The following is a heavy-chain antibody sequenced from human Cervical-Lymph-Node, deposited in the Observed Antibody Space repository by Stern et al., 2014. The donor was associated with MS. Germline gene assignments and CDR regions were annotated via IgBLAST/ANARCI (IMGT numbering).Heavy chain of an antibody. CDR1: GYTFSNSY. Sequence: VQLVESGAEVKKPGASVKVSCKASGYTFSNSYMHWVRQAPGQGLEWMGIINLNSGRTTHAQKFQGRVTMTRDTSTSTVNMELSSLRSEDTAVYYCATYGFDPWGQGTLVTVSS. J-gene: IGHJ5*02. CDR3: ATYGFDP. CDR2: INLNSGRT. D-gene: IGHD2-2*01. V-gene: IGHV1-46*01.